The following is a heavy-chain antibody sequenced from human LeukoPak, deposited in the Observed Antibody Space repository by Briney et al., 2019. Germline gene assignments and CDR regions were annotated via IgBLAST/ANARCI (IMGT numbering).Heavy chain of an antibody. V-gene: IGHV4-59*12. Sequence: SETLSLTCTVSGGSISSYYWSWIRQPPGKGLEWIGYIYYSGSTNYNPSLKSRVTISVDTSKNQFSLKLSSVTAADTAVYYCAKDQNHYDSSGSLLVEYFQHWGQGTLVTVSS. CDR1: GGSISSYY. D-gene: IGHD3-22*01. CDR2: IYYSGST. J-gene: IGHJ1*01. CDR3: AKDQNHYDSSGSLLVEYFQH.